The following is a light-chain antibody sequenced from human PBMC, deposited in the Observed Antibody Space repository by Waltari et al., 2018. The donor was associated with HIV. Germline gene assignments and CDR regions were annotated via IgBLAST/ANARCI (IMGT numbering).Light chain of an antibody. CDR3: SLYAGSNNLV. CDR2: EVT. V-gene: IGLV2-8*01. J-gene: IGLJ2*01. Sequence: QSALTQPPSASGSPGQSVTISCTGTSSDVGGSNYVSWYQHHPGKAPKLMIYEVTKRPSGFPDRCSGSKSGNTASLTVSGLQAEDEADYYCSLYAGSNNLVFGGGTKLTVL. CDR1: SSDVGGSNY.